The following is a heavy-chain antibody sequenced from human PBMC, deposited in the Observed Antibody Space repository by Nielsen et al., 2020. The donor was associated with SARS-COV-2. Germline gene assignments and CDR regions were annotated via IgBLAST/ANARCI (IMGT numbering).Heavy chain of an antibody. V-gene: IGHV3-7*03. CDR3: ARDLLSGAYYDFWSGYSEYYGMDV. J-gene: IGHJ6*02. CDR1: GFIFSSYW. D-gene: IGHD3-3*01. Sequence: GESLKISCAASGFIFSSYWMSWVRQAPGKGLEWVANIKQDGSEKYYVDSVKGRFTISRDNAKNSLYLQMNSLRAEDTAVYYCARDLLSGAYYDFWSGYSEYYGMDVWGQGTTVTVSS. CDR2: IKQDGSEK.